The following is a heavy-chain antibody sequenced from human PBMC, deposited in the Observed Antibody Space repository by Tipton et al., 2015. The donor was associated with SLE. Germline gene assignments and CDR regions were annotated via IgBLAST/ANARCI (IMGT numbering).Heavy chain of an antibody. Sequence: SLRLSCVASGFTVSSTYMSWVRQAPGKGLEWVSVIYAGGSAYYADSVKGRFTISRDNSKNTLYLQMNNLRVEDTAVYYCAKGYTSGWDAFDIWGQGTMVIVSS. J-gene: IGHJ3*02. CDR3: AKGYTSGWDAFDI. CDR1: GFTVSSTY. V-gene: IGHV3-66*02. D-gene: IGHD6-19*01. CDR2: IYAGGSA.